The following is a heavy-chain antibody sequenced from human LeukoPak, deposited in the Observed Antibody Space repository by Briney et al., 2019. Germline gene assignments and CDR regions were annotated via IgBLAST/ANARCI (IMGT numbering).Heavy chain of an antibody. J-gene: IGHJ4*02. CDR2: ISGSGGST. Sequence: GGSLRLSCAASGFTFSSYAMSWVRQAPGKGLEWVSAISGSGGSTYYADAVKGRFTISRDNSKNTLYLQMNSLRAEDTAVYYCATELSSDTAFDYWGQGTLVAVSS. D-gene: IGHD5-18*01. CDR1: GFTFSSYA. V-gene: IGHV3-23*01. CDR3: ATELSSDTAFDY.